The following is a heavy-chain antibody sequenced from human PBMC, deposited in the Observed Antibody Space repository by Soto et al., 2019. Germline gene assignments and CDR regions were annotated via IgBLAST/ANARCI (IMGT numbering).Heavy chain of an antibody. V-gene: IGHV4-30-2*01. CDR3: ARGGPGGPDYYDSSGYYSKNAEYFQH. D-gene: IGHD3-22*01. J-gene: IGHJ1*01. CDR2: IYHSGST. CDR1: GGSISSGGYS. Sequence: QLQLQESGSGLVKPSQTLSLTCAVSGGSISSGGYSWSWIRQPPGKGLEWIGYIYHSGSTYYNPSLKSRVTISVDRSKNQFSLKLSSVTAADTAVYYCARGGPGGPDYYDSSGYYSKNAEYFQHWGQGTLVTVSS.